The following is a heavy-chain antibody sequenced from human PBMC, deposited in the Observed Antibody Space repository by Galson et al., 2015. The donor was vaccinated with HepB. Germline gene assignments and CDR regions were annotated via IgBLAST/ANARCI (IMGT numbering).Heavy chain of an antibody. V-gene: IGHV3-74*03. Sequence: SLRLSCAASGFRFGNYWMHWVRQVPGKGLEWISRINTFGNEIKYADSVRGRFATSRDNAKNILYLQTYSLGAEDTGLYYCAGRGGSTWFPGAGYFDRWGRGALVTVSS. CDR2: INTFGNEI. D-gene: IGHD2-2*01. CDR1: GFRFGNYW. J-gene: IGHJ2*01. CDR3: AGRGGSTWFPGAGYFDR.